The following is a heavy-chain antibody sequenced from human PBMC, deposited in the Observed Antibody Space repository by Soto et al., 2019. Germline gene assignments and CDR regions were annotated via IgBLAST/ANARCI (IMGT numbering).Heavy chain of an antibody. CDR1: CGSISSGDYY. V-gene: IGHV4-30-4*01. CDR2: IYYSGST. Sequence: PSETLSLTCTVSCGSISSGDYYWSWIRQPPGKGLEWIGYIYYSGSTYYNPSLKSRVTISVDTSKNQFSLKLSSVTAADTAVYYCARIGVDTARAADYWGKETLLTPSS. J-gene: IGHJ4*02. CDR3: ARIGVDTARAADY. D-gene: IGHD5-18*01.